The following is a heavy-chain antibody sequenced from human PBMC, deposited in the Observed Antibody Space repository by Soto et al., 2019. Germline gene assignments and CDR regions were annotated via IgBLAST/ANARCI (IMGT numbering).Heavy chain of an antibody. D-gene: IGHD2-2*01. CDR3: ARVPDY. CDR1: GGSISSGGYS. CDR2: MYHSGRT. V-gene: IGHV4-30-2*01. Sequence: QLQLQESGSGLVKPSQTLSLTCAVSGGSISSGGYSWSWIRQPPGKGLEWIGYMYHSGRTYYNPSLMRRVTKSIDRSKHQFSLKLSSVTAEDTAVYYWARVPDYWGQGILVTVSS. J-gene: IGHJ4*02.